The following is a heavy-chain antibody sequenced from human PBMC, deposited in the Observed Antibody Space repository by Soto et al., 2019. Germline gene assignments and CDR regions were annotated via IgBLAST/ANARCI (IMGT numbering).Heavy chain of an antibody. V-gene: IGHV3-33*01. D-gene: IGHD6-13*01. CDR1: GFTFSSYG. Sequence: GGSLRLSRAASGFTFSSYGMHWVRQAPGKGLEWVAVIWYDGSNKYYADSVKGRFTISRDNSKNTLYLQMNSLRAEDTAVYYCARDGSSSWQHPSPLLGYGMDVWGQGTTVTVSS. J-gene: IGHJ6*02. CDR3: ARDGSSSWQHPSPLLGYGMDV. CDR2: IWYDGSNK.